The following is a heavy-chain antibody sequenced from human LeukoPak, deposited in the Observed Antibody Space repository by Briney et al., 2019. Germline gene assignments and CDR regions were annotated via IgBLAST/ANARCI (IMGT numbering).Heavy chain of an antibody. J-gene: IGHJ4*02. CDR1: GFTFSDYY. CDR2: ITSSSSYT. CDR3: ARVYYDSSGYYLDY. D-gene: IGHD3-22*01. Sequence: GGSLRLSCAASGFTFSDYYMSWIRQAPGKGLEWVSYITSSSSYTNYAASVKGRFTISRDNAKNSLYLQMNSLRAEDTAVYYCARVYYDSSGYYLDYWGQGTLVTVSS. V-gene: IGHV3-11*03.